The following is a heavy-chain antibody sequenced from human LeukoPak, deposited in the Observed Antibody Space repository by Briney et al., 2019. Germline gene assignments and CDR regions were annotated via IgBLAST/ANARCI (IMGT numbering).Heavy chain of an antibody. CDR1: GVSFSGYY. Sequence: PSETLSLTCAVYGVSFSGYYWSWIRQPPGKGLEWIGEINHSGSTNYNPSLKSRVTISVDTSKNQFSLKLSSVTAADTAVYYCARGAAKDAFDIWGQGTMVTVSS. J-gene: IGHJ3*02. CDR2: INHSGST. V-gene: IGHV4-34*01. D-gene: IGHD6-13*01. CDR3: ARGAAKDAFDI.